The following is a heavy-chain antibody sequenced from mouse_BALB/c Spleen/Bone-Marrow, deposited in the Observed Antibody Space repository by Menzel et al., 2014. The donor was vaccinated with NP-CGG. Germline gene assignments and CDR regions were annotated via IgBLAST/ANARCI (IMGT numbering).Heavy chain of an antibody. CDR1: GFTFSSFG. J-gene: IGHJ1*01. CDR2: ISSGSSTI. CDR3: ARWGRWESWYFDV. Sequence: EVMLVESGGGLVQPGGSRKLSCAASGFTFSSFGMHWVRQAPEKGLEWVAYISSGSSTIYYADTVKGRFTISRDNPKNTLFMQKTSLRSEDTVMYYCARWGRWESWYFDVWGAGTTVTLSS. V-gene: IGHV5-17*02. D-gene: IGHD1-1*02.